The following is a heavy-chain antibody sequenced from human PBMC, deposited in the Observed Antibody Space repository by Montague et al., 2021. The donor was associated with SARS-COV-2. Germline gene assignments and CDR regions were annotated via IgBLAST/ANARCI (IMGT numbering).Heavy chain of an antibody. J-gene: IGHJ6*02. CDR2: ISYDGSNK. CDR1: GFTFSSYA. V-gene: IGHV3-30*04. CDR3: ARELRNGMDV. Sequence: SLRLSCAASGFTFSSYAMHWVRQAPGKGLEWVAVISYDGSNKYYADSVKGRFTISRDNSKNTLYLQMNSLRAEDTAVYYCARELRNGMDVWGQGTTVTVS.